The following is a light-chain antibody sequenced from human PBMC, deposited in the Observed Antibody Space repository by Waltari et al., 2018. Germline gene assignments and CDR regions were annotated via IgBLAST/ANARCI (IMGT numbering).Light chain of an antibody. CDR3: QQLHTYPLT. Sequence: DIQLTQSLSFLSASVGRRVTVTCRASQDIGTYLAWYQKKPGKAPHLLIYSLSSVHTGFPSRFSAGGSGTLFTLTINRLQPEDFATYYCQQLHTYPLTFGGGTEVEL. J-gene: IGKJ4*01. V-gene: IGKV1-9*01. CDR1: QDIGTY. CDR2: SLS.